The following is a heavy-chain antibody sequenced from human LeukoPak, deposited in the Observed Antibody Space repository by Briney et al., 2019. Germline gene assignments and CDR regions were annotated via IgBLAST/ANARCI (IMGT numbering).Heavy chain of an antibody. V-gene: IGHV1-2*02. CDR1: GYTFTGYY. D-gene: IGHD2-2*01. CDR2: INPNSGGT. CDR3: ARITRGYCSSTSCYAFDP. J-gene: IGHJ5*02. Sequence: ASVKVSCKASGYTFTGYYMHWVRQAPGQGLEWMGWINPNSGGTNYAQKFQGRVTMTRDTSISTAYMELSRLGSDDTAVYYCARITRGYCSSTSCYAFDPWGQGTLVTVSS.